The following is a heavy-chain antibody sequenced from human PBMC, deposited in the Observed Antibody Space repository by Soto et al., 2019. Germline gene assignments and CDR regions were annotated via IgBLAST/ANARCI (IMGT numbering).Heavy chain of an antibody. CDR1: GSSVSIGSYY. CDR3: ARSTSTIFGVIILFFDY. D-gene: IGHD3-3*01. J-gene: IGHJ4*02. V-gene: IGHV4-61*01. CDR2: IYYSGTT. Sequence: SDTLSLTFTVSGSSVSIGSYYWSWIRQSPGKGLEWIGYIYYSGTTNYKTSLRRRVTMSEGTSMNKHFLKLNSVTSADTAVYYCARSTSTIFGVIILFFDYWGQGTLVTVS.